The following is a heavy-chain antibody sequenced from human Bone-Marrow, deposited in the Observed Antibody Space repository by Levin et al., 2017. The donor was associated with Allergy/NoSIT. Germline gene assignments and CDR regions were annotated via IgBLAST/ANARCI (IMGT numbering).Heavy chain of an antibody. D-gene: IGHD5-12*01. Sequence: GASVKVSCKTSGYTFTSFDINWVRQATGQGLEWMGWMYPNSDNAGYAQKVQGRVTMTRNTSISTAYMELSSLRSEDTAIYYCARGELGSGYLFDYWGQGTLVTVSS. J-gene: IGHJ4*02. V-gene: IGHV1-8*01. CDR1: GYTFTSFD. CDR2: MYPNSDNA. CDR3: ARGELGSGYLFDY.